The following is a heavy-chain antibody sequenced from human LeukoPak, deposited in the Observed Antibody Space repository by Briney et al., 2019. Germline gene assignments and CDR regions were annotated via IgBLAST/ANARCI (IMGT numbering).Heavy chain of an antibody. CDR3: ARVDSSGWYYFDY. Sequence: ASVKVSSKASGYTFTGYYMHWVRQAPGQGLEWMGWINPNSGGTNYAQKFQGRVTMTRDTSISTAYMELSRLRSDDTAVYYCARVDSSGWYYFDYWGQGTLVTVSS. D-gene: IGHD6-19*01. V-gene: IGHV1-2*02. J-gene: IGHJ4*02. CDR1: GYTFTGYY. CDR2: INPNSGGT.